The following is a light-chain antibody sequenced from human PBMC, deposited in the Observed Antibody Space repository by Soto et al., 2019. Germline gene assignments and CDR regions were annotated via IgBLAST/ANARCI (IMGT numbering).Light chain of an antibody. CDR1: SGDIGGNNY. CDR3: SSYAGNNNLV. Sequence: QSALTQPPSASGSPGQSVTISCTGTSGDIGGNNYVSWYQQHPGKTPKLMIYEVTKRPSGVPDRFSGSKSGSTASLTVSGLQAEDEATYYCSSYAGNNNLVFGGGTKVTVL. J-gene: IGLJ2*01. V-gene: IGLV2-8*01. CDR2: EVT.